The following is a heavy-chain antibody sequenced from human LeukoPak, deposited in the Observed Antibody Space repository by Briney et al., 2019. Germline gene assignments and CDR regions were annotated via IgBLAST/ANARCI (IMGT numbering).Heavy chain of an antibody. V-gene: IGHV3-23*01. Sequence: GGSLRLSCAASGFTFSSYAMSWVRQPPGKGLEWVSVISASGSTYFAESVKGRFTISRDNSKNTLYLEMNSLRVEDTAVYYCAKDRSPTAWGQGTLVTVSS. CDR2: ISASGST. CDR3: AKDRSPTA. D-gene: IGHD4-17*01. J-gene: IGHJ5*02. CDR1: GFTFSSYA.